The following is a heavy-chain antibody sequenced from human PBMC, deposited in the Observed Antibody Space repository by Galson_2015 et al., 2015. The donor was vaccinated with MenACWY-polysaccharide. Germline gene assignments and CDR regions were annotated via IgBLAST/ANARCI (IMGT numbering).Heavy chain of an antibody. D-gene: IGHD4-11*01. J-gene: IGHJ4*01. CDR2: IWYDGGKR. CDR3: ARDVHYNDYLGYYFDY. Sequence: SLRLSCAASDFTFSAHGMHWVRQAPGKGLEWVAAIWYDGGKRYYAGAVEGRFAVSRDNSQSTLYLQMDSLGVEDTAMYYCARDVHYNDYLGYYFDYWGQGTLVTVSS. V-gene: IGHV3-33*01. CDR1: DFTFSAHG.